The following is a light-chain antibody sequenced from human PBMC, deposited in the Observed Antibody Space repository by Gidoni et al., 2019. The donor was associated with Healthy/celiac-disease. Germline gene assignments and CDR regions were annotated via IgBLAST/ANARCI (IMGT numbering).Light chain of an antibody. CDR1: QGVSSY. CDR2: DAS. V-gene: IGKV3D-11*01. J-gene: IGKJ3*01. CDR3: QQRSNWHRLT. Sequence: IVLTQSPATLSLSPGERATLSCRASQGVSSYLAWYQQKPGQAPRLLIYDASNRATGIPARFSGSGPGTDFTLTISSLEPEDFAVYYCQQRSNWHRLTFXPXTKVXIK.